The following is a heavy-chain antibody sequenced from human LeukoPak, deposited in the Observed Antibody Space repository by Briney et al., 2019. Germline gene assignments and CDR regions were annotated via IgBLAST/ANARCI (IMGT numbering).Heavy chain of an antibody. Sequence: ASVKVSCKASGGTFSSYAISWVRQAPGQGLEWMGGIIPIFGTANYAQKFQGRVTITADKSTSTAYMELSSLRSEDTAVYYCARGSDHWNDEYGSGLFDYWGQEPWSPSPQ. J-gene: IGHJ4*01. CDR3: ARGSDHWNDEYGSGLFDY. V-gene: IGHV1-69*06. CDR1: GGTFSSYA. CDR2: IIPIFGTA. D-gene: IGHD1-1*01.